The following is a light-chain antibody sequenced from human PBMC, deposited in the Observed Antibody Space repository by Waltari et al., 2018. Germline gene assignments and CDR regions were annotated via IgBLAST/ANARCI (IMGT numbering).Light chain of an antibody. CDR3: QQSDSAPRT. J-gene: IGKJ1*01. Sequence: DIQLTQSPPPLSPSLGTRSTFTCRASENINTHLNWYQQKPGKAPKLLIYLASSLHSGVPSRFSGSGSGTDFTLTISGLQPEDFATYYCQQSDSAPRTFGQGTKVEIK. CDR1: ENINTH. CDR2: LAS. V-gene: IGKV1-39*01.